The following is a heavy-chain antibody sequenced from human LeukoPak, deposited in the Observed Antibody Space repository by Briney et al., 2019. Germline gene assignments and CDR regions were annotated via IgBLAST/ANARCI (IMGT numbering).Heavy chain of an antibody. D-gene: IGHD6-13*01. CDR3: AKDIAGGVAAAGPFDY. V-gene: IGHV3-30*02. J-gene: IGHJ4*02. CDR2: IRYYGSNK. CDR1: GFTFSSNG. Sequence: GGSLRLSCAASGFTFSSNGMHWVRQAPGKGLEWVAFIRYYGSNKYYADSVKGRFTISRDNSKNTLYLQMNSLRAEDTAVYYCAKDIAGGVAAAGPFDYWGQGTLVTVSS.